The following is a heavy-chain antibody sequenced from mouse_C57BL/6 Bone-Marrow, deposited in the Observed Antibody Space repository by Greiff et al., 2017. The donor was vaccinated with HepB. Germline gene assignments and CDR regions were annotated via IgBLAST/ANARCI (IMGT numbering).Heavy chain of an antibody. V-gene: IGHV1-69*01. CDR1: GYTFTSYW. CDR2: IDPSDSYT. Sequence: QVQLQQPGAELVMPGASVKLSCKASGYTFTSYWMHWVKQRPGQGLEWIGEIDPSDSYTNYNQKFKGKSTLTVDKSSSTAYMQLSSLTSEDSAVYYCARKRWFVDYWGQGTTLTVSS. CDR3: ARKRWFVDY. J-gene: IGHJ2*01. D-gene: IGHD2-3*01.